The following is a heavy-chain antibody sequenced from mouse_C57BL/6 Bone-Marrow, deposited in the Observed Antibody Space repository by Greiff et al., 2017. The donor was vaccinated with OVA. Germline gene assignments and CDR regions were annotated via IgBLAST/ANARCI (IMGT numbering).Heavy chain of an antibody. CDR1: GFTFSSYA. V-gene: IGHV5-9-1*02. CDR2: ISSGGDYI. J-gene: IGHJ1*03. D-gene: IGHD1-1*01. CDR3: TRDRDLYGSPFYWYFDV. Sequence: EVMLVESGEGLVKPGGSLKLSCAASGFTFSSYAMSWVRQTPEKRLEWVAYISSGGDYIYYADTVKGRFTISRDNARNTLYLQMSSLESEDTTMYYCTRDRDLYGSPFYWYFDVWGTGTTVTVSS.